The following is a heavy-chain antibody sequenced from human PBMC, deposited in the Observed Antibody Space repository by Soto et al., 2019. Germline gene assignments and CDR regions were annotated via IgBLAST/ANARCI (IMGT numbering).Heavy chain of an antibody. D-gene: IGHD3-22*01. V-gene: IGHV3-23*01. CDR1: GFTFSNYA. J-gene: IGHJ4*02. CDR2: ISGSGGST. Sequence: GGSLRLSCAASGFTFSNYAISWVRQAPGKGLEWVSSISGSGGSTYYADSVKGRFAISRDNAYNTLFLQLNSLRAEDTAVYYCAKSRYSDSSGDYYDFWGQGTLVTVSS. CDR3: AKSRYSDSSGDYYDF.